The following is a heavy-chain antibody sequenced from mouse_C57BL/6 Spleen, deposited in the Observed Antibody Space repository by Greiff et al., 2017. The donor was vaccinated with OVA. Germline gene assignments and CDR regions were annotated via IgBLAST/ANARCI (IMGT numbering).Heavy chain of an antibody. CDR2: IDPNSGGT. CDR3: ARRATPRYYFDY. V-gene: IGHV1-72*01. D-gene: IGHD3-1*01. Sequence: VQRVESGAELVKPGASVKLSCKASGYTFTSYWMHWVKQRPGRGLEWIGRIDPNSGGTKYNEKFKSKATLTVDKPSSTAYMQLSSLTSEDSAVYYCARRATPRYYFDYWGQGTTLTVSS. J-gene: IGHJ2*01. CDR1: GYTFTSYW.